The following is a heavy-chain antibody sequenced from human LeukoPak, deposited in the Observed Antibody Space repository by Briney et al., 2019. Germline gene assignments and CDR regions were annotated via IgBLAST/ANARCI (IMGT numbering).Heavy chain of an antibody. D-gene: IGHD5-12*01. CDR2: IYYSGSA. Sequence: PSETLSLTCTVSGGSISSGGYYWSWIRQHPGKGLEWIGYIYYSGSAYYNPSLKSRVTISVDTSKNQFSLKLSSVTAADTAVYYGARDGGSGYDFDYWGQGPLVTVSS. CDR3: ARDGGSGYDFDY. CDR1: GGSISSGGYY. J-gene: IGHJ4*02. V-gene: IGHV4-31*03.